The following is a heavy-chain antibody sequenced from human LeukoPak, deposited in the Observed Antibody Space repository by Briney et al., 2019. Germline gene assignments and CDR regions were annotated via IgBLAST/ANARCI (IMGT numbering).Heavy chain of an antibody. CDR2: ISGSGGST. CDR3: AKDSSTSGYYLFDI. Sequence: GSLSLSFAASGFTFSSYAMSWVRPAPGKGLEWVSAISGSGGSTYYADSVKGRFTISRDNSKNTLYLQMNSLRAEDTAVYYCAKDSSTSGYYLFDIWGQGTMVTVSS. V-gene: IGHV3-23*01. J-gene: IGHJ3*02. CDR1: GFTFSSYA. D-gene: IGHD3-22*01.